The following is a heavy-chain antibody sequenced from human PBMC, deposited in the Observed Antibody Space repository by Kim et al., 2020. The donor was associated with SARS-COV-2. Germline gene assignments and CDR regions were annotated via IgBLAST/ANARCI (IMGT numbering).Heavy chain of an antibody. D-gene: IGHD2-15*01. V-gene: IGHV3-30*02. Sequence: KGRLTISRDNSETTLYLQMNSLRPEDTAVYYCAKDQGGCGSSPRCSNGMDVWGKGTTVTVSS. J-gene: IGHJ6*04. CDR3: AKDQGGCGSSPRCSNGMDV.